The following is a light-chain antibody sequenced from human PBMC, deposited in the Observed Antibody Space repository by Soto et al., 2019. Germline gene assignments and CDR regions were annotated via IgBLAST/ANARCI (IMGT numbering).Light chain of an antibody. CDR3: QKYNSAPRT. V-gene: IGKV1-27*01. CDR2: AAS. J-gene: IGKJ1*01. CDR1: QDINNY. Sequence: DIQMTQSPSSLSASVGDRVTITCRASQDINNYLAWYQVQPGKGPKLLIYAASTLPSGVPSRFSGSGSGTDITLTISRLHPEDDATYFCQKYNSAPRTFGQGTRVEI.